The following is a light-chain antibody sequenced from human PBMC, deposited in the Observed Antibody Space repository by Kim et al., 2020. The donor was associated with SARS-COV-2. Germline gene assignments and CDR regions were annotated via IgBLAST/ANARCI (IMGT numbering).Light chain of an antibody. V-gene: IGKV3-15*01. CDR3: QQFNNWPRT. CDR1: QSISSN. J-gene: IGKJ1*01. CDR2: GAS. Sequence: EIVMTQSPATLSVFPGERATLSCRASQSISSNIVWYQQKPGQAPRLLMYGASTRATGIPARFSGSGSGTEFTLTISSLQSEDFAVYYCQQFNNWPRTFGQGTKVDTK.